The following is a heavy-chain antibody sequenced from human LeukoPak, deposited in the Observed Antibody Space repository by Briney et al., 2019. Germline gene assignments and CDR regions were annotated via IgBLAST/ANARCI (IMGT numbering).Heavy chain of an antibody. CDR1: GGSFSGYY. V-gene: IGHV4-34*01. D-gene: IGHD3-3*01. J-gene: IGHJ5*02. CDR3: ARGSTIFGVVNRRNNWFDP. Sequence: SSETLSLTCAVYGGSFSGYYWSWIRQPPGKGLEWIGEINHSGSTNYNPSLKSRVTISVDTSKNQFSLKLSSVTAADTAVYYCARGSTIFGVVNRRNNWFDPWGQGTLVTVSS. CDR2: INHSGST.